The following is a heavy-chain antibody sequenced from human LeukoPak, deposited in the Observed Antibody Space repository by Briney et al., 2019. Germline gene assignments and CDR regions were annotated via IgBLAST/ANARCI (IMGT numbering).Heavy chain of an antibody. CDR3: AKSSSGYRVDAFDI. CDR1: GFAFSSYG. Sequence: GRSLRLSCAASGFAFSSYGMHWVRQAPGKGLEWVAVISYDGSNKCYADSVKGRFTISRDNSKNTLYLQMNSLRAEDTAVYYCAKSSSGYRVDAFDIWGQGTMVTVSS. J-gene: IGHJ3*02. CDR2: ISYDGSNK. V-gene: IGHV3-30*18. D-gene: IGHD3-22*01.